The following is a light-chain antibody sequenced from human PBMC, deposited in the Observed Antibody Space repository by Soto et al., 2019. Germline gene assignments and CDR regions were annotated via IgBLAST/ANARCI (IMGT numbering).Light chain of an antibody. J-gene: IGLJ2*01. CDR3: SSYTTNKTLL. Sequence: QSALTQPASVSGSPGQSITISCTGTATDVGSYNYVSWYQQHPNKAPKLMIYEVSNRPSGLSERFSGSKSGTTASLTISGLQAEDEADYFCSSYTTNKTLLFGGGTKVTVL. CDR1: ATDVGSYNY. CDR2: EVS. V-gene: IGLV2-14*01.